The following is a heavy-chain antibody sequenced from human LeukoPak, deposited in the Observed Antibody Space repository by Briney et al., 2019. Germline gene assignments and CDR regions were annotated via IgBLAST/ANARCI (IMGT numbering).Heavy chain of an antibody. D-gene: IGHD2-15*01. CDR3: AREWWYLDY. J-gene: IGHJ4*02. CDR2: IKEDGSDT. V-gene: IGHV3-7*05. CDR1: GFTFSTYA. Sequence: PGGSLRLSCAASGFTFSTYAMTWVRQAPGRGLEWVARIKEDGSDTYYVDSVKGRFTISRDKAKKTVYLQMNSLRVEDTAVHYCAREWWYLDYWGQGTLVTVSS.